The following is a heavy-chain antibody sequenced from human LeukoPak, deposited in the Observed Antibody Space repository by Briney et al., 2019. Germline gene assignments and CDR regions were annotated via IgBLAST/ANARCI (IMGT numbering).Heavy chain of an antibody. CDR1: GGSISSGDYY. CDR2: INHSGST. D-gene: IGHD1-26*01. Sequence: SETLSLTCTVSGGSISSGDYYWSWIRQPPGKGLEWIGEINHSGSTNYNPSLKSRVTISVDTSKNQFSLKLSSVTAADTAVYYCARGVGAHFDYWGQGTLVTVSS. CDR3: ARGVGAHFDY. J-gene: IGHJ4*02. V-gene: IGHV4-39*07.